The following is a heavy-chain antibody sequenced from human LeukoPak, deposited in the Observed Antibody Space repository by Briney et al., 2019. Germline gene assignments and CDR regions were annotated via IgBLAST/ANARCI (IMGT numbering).Heavy chain of an antibody. CDR1: GYTFTNYA. CDR3: ARERGDRDTFDI. V-gene: IGHV7-4-1*02. CDR2: INTNTGNP. Sequence: ASVKVSCKASGYTFTNYAVNWGRQAPGQGLEWRGWINTNTGNPTYAQGFTGRLVFSLDTSVSTAYLQISSLKAEDTAVYCCARERGDRDTFDIWGQGIMVTVSS. J-gene: IGHJ3*02. D-gene: IGHD7-27*01.